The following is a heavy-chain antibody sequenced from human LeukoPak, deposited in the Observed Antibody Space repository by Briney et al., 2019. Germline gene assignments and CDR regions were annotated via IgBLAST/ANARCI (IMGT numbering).Heavy chain of an antibody. CDR1: GGPIITTNW. J-gene: IGHJ4*02. CDR3: TRESGAFSPFGF. Sequence: SETLSLTCGVSGGPIITTNWWSWVRQPPGKGLEWIGEVHLSGATNYNPSLAGRVTMSIDSSKNQLTLELTSVTAADTAMYYCTRESGAFSPFGFWGQGTLVTVSS. V-gene: IGHV4-4*02. D-gene: IGHD1-26*01. CDR2: VHLSGAT.